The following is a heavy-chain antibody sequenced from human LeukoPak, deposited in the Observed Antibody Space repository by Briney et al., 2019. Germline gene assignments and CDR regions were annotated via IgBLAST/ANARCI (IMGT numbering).Heavy chain of an antibody. Sequence: SETLSLTCTVSGGSISSYYWSWIRQPAGKGLEWIGRIYTSGSTNYNPSLKSRVTMSVDTSKNQFSLKLSSVTAADTDVYYCAREVVTIFGVVIDDYWGQGTLVTVSS. J-gene: IGHJ4*02. CDR3: AREVVTIFGVVIDDY. CDR2: IYTSGST. V-gene: IGHV4-4*07. CDR1: GGSISSYY. D-gene: IGHD3-3*01.